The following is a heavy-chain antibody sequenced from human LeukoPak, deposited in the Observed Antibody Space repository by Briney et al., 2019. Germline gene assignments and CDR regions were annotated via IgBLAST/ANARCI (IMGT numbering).Heavy chain of an antibody. J-gene: IGHJ4*02. CDR3: ARDRALIKRLPFN. D-gene: IGHD5-12*01. CDR2: ISAYNGNT. Sequence: ASVKVSCKASGYTFTSYGISWGRKAPGQGLEWMGWISAYNGNTNYAQKLHGRVTMTTDTSTSTAYMELRSLRSDDTAVYYCARDRALIKRLPFNWGQGTLVTVSS. V-gene: IGHV1-18*01. CDR1: GYTFTSYG.